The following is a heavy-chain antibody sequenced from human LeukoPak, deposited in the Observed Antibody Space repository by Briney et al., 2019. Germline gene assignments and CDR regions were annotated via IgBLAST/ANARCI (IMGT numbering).Heavy chain of an antibody. D-gene: IGHD5-18*01. Sequence: PGRSLRLSCAASGFAFSSYGMHWVRQAPGKGLEWVALISYDGSNKYYAGSVKGRFTISRDNSKNTLYLQMNSLRAEDTAVYYYAKDRYTYGTEYFDYWGQGTLVTVSS. V-gene: IGHV3-30*18. CDR3: AKDRYTYGTEYFDY. CDR2: ISYDGSNK. CDR1: GFAFSSYG. J-gene: IGHJ4*02.